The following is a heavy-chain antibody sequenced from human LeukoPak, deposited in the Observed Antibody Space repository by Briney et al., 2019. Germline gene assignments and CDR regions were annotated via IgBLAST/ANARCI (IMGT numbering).Heavy chain of an antibody. CDR3: VRGHYYDSSGYWGFDY. CDR1: GFTLSSYA. CDR2: ISGSGGST. J-gene: IGHJ4*02. V-gene: IGHV3-23*01. Sequence: GGSLRLSCAASGFTLSSYAMSWVRQAPGKGLEWVSAISGSGGSTYYADSVKGRFTISRDNSKSTLYLQMNSLRAEDTAVYYCVRGHYYDSSGYWGFDYWGQGTLVTVSS. D-gene: IGHD3-22*01.